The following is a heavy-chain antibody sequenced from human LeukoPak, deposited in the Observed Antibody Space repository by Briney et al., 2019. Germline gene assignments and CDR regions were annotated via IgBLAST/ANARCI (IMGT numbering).Heavy chain of an antibody. CDR1: GGTFSSYA. D-gene: IGHD3-22*01. V-gene: IGHV1-46*01. J-gene: IGHJ4*02. Sequence: ASVKVSCKASGGTFSSYAISWVRQAPGQGLEWMGIINPSGGSTSYAQKFQGRVTMTRDMSTSTVYMELSSLRSEDTAVYYCARAIDSSGYKTHFDYWGQGTLVTVSS. CDR3: ARAIDSSGYKTHFDY. CDR2: INPSGGST.